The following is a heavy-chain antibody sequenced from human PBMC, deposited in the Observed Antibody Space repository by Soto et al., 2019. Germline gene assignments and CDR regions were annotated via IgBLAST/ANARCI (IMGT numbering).Heavy chain of an antibody. CDR2: ISAHNGNT. J-gene: IGHJ6*02. Sequence: ASVKVSCKASGYTFTSYGISWVRQAPGQGLEWMGWISAHNGNTNYAQKLQGRVTMTTDTSTSTAYMELRSLRSDDTAVYYCARDWALGENYYYYGMDFWGQGTTVTVSS. CDR1: GYTFTSYG. D-gene: IGHD3-16*01. CDR3: ARDWALGENYYYYGMDF. V-gene: IGHV1-18*01.